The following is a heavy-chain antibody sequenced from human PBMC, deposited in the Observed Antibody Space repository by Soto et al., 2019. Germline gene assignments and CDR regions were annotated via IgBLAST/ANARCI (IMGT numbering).Heavy chain of an antibody. CDR3: ARVFCGGDCFLDY. V-gene: IGHV3-21*01. J-gene: IGHJ4*02. CDR1: GFTFSSYS. Sequence: GGSLRLSCAASGFTFSSYSMNWVRQAPGKGLEWVSSISSSSYIYYADSVKGRFTISRDNAKNSLYLQMNSLRAEDTAVYYCARVFCGGDCFLDYWGQGTLVTVSS. D-gene: IGHD2-21*02. CDR2: ISSSSYI.